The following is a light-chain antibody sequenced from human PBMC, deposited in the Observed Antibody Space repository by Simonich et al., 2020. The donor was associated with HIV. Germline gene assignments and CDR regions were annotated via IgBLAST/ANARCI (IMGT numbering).Light chain of an antibody. CDR2: DAS. J-gene: IGKJ3*01. CDR3: QQRSNWPLFT. CDR1: QSISSN. Sequence: EIVMTQSPATLSVSPGERATLSCRASQSISSNLAWYEQRPGQAPRLLIYDASNRATGIPARFSGSGSGTDFTLTISSLEPEDFAVYYCQQRSNWPLFTFGLGPKWISN. V-gene: IGKV3-11*01.